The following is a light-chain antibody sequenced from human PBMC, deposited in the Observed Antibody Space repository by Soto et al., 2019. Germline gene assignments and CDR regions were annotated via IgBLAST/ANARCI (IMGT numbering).Light chain of an antibody. CDR2: DXS. Sequence: IQMAQSPSALSASAGDRITITCRASQRICXSLASYQQKPGKAPELLISDXSSWDSGVPSRLSGSGSGTEFTLTISSMQPEDFATFYCQQYNGYPRTFGQGTKVDIK. CDR1: QRICXS. V-gene: IGKV1-5*01. J-gene: IGKJ1*01. CDR3: QQYNGYPRT.